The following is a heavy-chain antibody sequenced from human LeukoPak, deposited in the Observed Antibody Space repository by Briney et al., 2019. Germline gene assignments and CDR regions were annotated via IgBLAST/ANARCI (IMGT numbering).Heavy chain of an antibody. Sequence: GGSLRLSCAASGFAFSSYWMSWVRQAPGKGLEWVANIKQDGSEKYYVDSVKGRFTISRDNAKNSLYLQMNSLRAEDTAVYYCARLIGPRGVRLVRYYFDYWGQGTLVTVSS. CDR1: GFAFSSYW. CDR3: ARLIGPRGVRLVRYYFDY. V-gene: IGHV3-7*01. D-gene: IGHD6-6*01. J-gene: IGHJ4*02. CDR2: IKQDGSEK.